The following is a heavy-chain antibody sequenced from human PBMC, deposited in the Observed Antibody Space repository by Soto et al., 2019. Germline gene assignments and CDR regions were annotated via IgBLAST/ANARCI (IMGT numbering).Heavy chain of an antibody. CDR2: ISAYNGNT. Sequence: ASVKVSCKASGYTLTSYGISWVRQAPGQGLEWMGWISAYNGNTNYAQKLQGRVTMTTDTSTSTAYMELRSLRSDDTAVYYCARDWRIGYCSSTSCDSLLYYYYYGMDVWGQGTTVTVSS. CDR1: GYTLTSYG. CDR3: ARDWRIGYCSSTSCDSLLYYYYYGMDV. D-gene: IGHD2-2*01. J-gene: IGHJ6*02. V-gene: IGHV1-18*01.